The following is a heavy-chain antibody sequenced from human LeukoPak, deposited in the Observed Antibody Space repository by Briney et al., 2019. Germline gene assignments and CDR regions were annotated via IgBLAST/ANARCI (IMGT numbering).Heavy chain of an antibody. V-gene: IGHV5-51*01. D-gene: IGHD5-18*01. CDR2: IYPGDSDT. CDR3: ARPMDTAMGIDY. CDR1: GYSFTSYW. J-gene: IGHJ4*02. Sequence: GESLKISCKGSGYSFTSYWIGWVRQMPGKGLEGMGIIYPGDSDTRYSPSFQGHVTISADKSICTAYLQWSRLKASDTAMYYCARPMDTAMGIDYWGQGTLVTVSS.